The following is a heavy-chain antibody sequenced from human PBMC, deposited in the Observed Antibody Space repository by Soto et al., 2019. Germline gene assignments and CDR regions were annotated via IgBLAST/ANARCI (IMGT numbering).Heavy chain of an antibody. CDR2: ISSNGGST. CDR1: GFTFSSYA. Sequence: GGSLRLSCAASGFTFSSYAMHWVRQAPGKGLEYVSAISSNGGSTYYANSVKGRFTISRDNSKNTLYLQMGSLRAEDMAVYYCARGLLWFGESIYGDAFDIWGQGTMVTVSS. V-gene: IGHV3-64*01. D-gene: IGHD3-10*01. J-gene: IGHJ3*02. CDR3: ARGLLWFGESIYGDAFDI.